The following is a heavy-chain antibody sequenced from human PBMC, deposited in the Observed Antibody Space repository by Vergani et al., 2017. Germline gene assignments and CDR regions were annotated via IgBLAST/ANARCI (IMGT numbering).Heavy chain of an antibody. CDR2: ISSSSSTI. D-gene: IGHD3-9*01. CDR3: AKTYYEILTGIDD. CDR1: GFTFSSYS. V-gene: IGHV3-48*01. Sequence: EVQLVESGGGLVQPGGSLRLSCAASGFTFSSYSMNWVRQAPGKGLEWVSYISSSSSTIYYADSVKGRFTISRDNAKNSLYLQMNSLRAEDTAVYYCAKTYYEILTGIDDWGQGTLVTVSS. J-gene: IGHJ4*02.